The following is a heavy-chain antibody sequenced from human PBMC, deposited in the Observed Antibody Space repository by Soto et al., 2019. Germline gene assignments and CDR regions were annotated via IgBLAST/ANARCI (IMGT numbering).Heavy chain of an antibody. CDR1: GGSISSGGYS. Sequence: QLQLQESGSGLVKPSQTLSLTCAVSGGSISSGGYSWSWIRQPPGKGLEWIGYIYHSGSTYYNPSLKSRVTISVDRSKNQFSLKLSSVTAADTAVYYCARRAYCSGGSCYPDNWFDPWGQGTLVTVSS. J-gene: IGHJ5*02. D-gene: IGHD2-15*01. CDR2: IYHSGST. CDR3: ARRAYCSGGSCYPDNWFDP. V-gene: IGHV4-30-2*01.